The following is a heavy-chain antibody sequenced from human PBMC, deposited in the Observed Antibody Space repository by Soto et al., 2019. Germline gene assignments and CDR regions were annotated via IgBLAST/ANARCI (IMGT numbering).Heavy chain of an antibody. D-gene: IGHD3-22*01. V-gene: IGHV3-15*01. CDR2: IKSKFFGATT. CDR3: TTDPDYYETSGCRYYFHY. J-gene: IGHJ4*02. Sequence: LRLSCAASGFSFNTAWMHWVRQAPGKGLEWVGRIKSKFFGATTDYGAAVKGRVTISRDDSANTLDLHISSLRIEDTAVYYCTTDPDYYETSGCRYYFHYWGQGTQVTVSS. CDR1: GFSFNTAW.